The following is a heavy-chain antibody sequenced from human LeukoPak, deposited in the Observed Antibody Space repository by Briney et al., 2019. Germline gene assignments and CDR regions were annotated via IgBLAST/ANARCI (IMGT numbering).Heavy chain of an antibody. V-gene: IGHV3-33*01. CDR2: IWYDGSNE. Sequence: GGSLRLSCAASGFTFSGYGMHWVREAPGKGREGVGVIWYDGSNESYADSGKCRFAITRENSKDRLYLEMNSLRAADTAVYYCARDGRKPRVRFYGMDVWGQGTTVTVSS. CDR1: GFTFSGYG. D-gene: IGHD3-10*01. J-gene: IGHJ6*02. CDR3: ARDGRKPRVRFYGMDV.